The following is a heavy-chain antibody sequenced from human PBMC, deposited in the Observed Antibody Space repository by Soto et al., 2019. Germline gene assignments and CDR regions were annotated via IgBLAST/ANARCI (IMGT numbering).Heavy chain of an antibody. CDR1: AHSISSSTYY. J-gene: IGHJ4*02. CDR2: IYYSGST. D-gene: IGHD6-13*01. CDR3: ARWGAAAGTFDY. Sequence: PSETLSLTCTVFAHSISSSTYYWGWIRQPPGKGLEWIGSIYYSGSTYYNPSLKSRVTISVDTSKNQFSLKLSSVTAADTAVYYCARWGAAAGTFDYGGQGTLVTVSS. V-gene: IGHV4-39*01.